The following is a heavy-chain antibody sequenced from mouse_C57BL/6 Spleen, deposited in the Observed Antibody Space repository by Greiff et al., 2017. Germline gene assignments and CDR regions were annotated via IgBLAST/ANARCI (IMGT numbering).Heavy chain of an antibody. D-gene: IGHD2-5*01. J-gene: IGHJ1*03. V-gene: IGHV1-72*01. CDR1: GYTFTSYW. Sequence: QVQLQQPGAELVKPGASVKLSCKASGYTFTSYWMHWVKQRPGRGLEWIGRIEPNSGGTKYNEKFKSKATLTVDKPSSTAYMQLSSLTSEDSAVYYCARGYSNYVWYFDVWGTGTTVTVSS. CDR3: ARGYSNYVWYFDV. CDR2: IEPNSGGT.